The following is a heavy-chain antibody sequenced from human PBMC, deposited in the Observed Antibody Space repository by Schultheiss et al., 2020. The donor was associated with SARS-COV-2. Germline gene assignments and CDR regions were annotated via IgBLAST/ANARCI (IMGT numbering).Heavy chain of an antibody. CDR1: GFTFSNYW. Sequence: GGSLRLSCAASGFTFSNYWMSWVRQAPGKGLEWVSAISGSGGSTYYADSVKGRFTISRDNSKNTLYLQMNSLRAEDTAVYYCAIISSSSGRDYWGQGTLVTVSS. J-gene: IGHJ4*02. CDR2: ISGSGGST. CDR3: AIISSSSGRDY. D-gene: IGHD6-13*01. V-gene: IGHV3-23*01.